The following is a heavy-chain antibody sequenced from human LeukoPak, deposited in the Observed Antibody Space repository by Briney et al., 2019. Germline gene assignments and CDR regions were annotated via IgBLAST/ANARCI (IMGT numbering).Heavy chain of an antibody. V-gene: IGHV3-30*02. Sequence: GSLRLSCAASGFTFSSYGMHWVRQAPGKGLEWVAFIRYDGSNKFYADSVKGRFTISRDNSKSTLYLQMNSLRAEDTAVYYCANSGGYYPTGYFDYWGQGTLVTVSS. CDR1: GFTFSSYG. D-gene: IGHD3-22*01. CDR2: IRYDGSNK. CDR3: ANSGGYYPTGYFDY. J-gene: IGHJ4*02.